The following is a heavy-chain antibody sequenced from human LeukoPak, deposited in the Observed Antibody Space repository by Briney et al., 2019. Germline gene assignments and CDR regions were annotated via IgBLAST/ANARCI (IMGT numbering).Heavy chain of an antibody. Sequence: GGSLRLSCAASDXTFSDYYMSWLRQAPGKGLEWVSYISTSGTYTNYADSVKGRFTISRDNAKNSLYLQMNSLRAEDTAVYYCARDLGYCSGGSCYQYFDLWGRGTLVTVSS. CDR2: ISTSGTYT. CDR1: DXTFSDYY. V-gene: IGHV3-11*05. CDR3: ARDLGYCSGGSCYQYFDL. J-gene: IGHJ2*01. D-gene: IGHD2-15*01.